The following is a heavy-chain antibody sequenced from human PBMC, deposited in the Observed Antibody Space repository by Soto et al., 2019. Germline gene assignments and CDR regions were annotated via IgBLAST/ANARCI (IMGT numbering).Heavy chain of an antibody. J-gene: IGHJ4*02. V-gene: IGHV1-2*04. CDR1: GGTFSSYT. CDR2: INPNSGFT. D-gene: IGHD1-26*01. Sequence: GASVKFSCKASGGTFSSYTISWVRQAPGQGLECMGWINPNSGFTNYXXKFQVWVXXTRGRGISIAXMELSXLRSDETAVYYCVLKYGARPIDYWCQETLVTVSS. CDR3: VLKYGARPIDY.